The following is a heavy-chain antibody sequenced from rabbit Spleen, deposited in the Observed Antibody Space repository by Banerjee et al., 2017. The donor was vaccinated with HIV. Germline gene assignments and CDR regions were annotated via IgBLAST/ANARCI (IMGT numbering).Heavy chain of an antibody. J-gene: IGHJ3*01. Sequence: QEQLVESGGGLVQPEGSLTLTCTASGFSFSRDYDICWVRQAPGKGLEWIGCIRTNSAGRTYYVSWAKGRFTISKTSSTVDLKMTSLTAADTATYFCARDASGAGSSYYVFWGQGTLVTVS. CDR1: GFSFSRDYD. V-gene: IGHV1S45*01. CDR3: ARDASGAGSSYYVF. D-gene: IGHD8-1*01. CDR2: IRTNSAGRT.